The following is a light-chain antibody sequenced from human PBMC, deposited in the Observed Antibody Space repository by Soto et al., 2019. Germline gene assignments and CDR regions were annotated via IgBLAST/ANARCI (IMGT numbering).Light chain of an antibody. Sequence: QSALTQPPSVSGAPGQRVTISCTGSSSNIGAGYDVHWYQQLPGTAPKLLIYVNTNRPSGVPGRFSGSKSGTSASLAITGLQAEDEADYYCQSYGSSLSGYVFGTGTKVTVL. CDR1: SSNIGAGYD. V-gene: IGLV1-40*01. CDR3: QSYGSSLSGYV. CDR2: VNT. J-gene: IGLJ1*01.